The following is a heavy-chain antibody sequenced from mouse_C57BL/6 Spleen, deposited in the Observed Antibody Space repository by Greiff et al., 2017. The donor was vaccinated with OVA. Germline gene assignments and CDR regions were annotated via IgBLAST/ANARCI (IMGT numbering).Heavy chain of an antibody. J-gene: IGHJ4*01. V-gene: IGHV5-6*02. Sequence: EVKLVESGGDLVKPGGSLKLSCAASGFTFSSYGMSWVRQTPDKRLEWVATISSGGSYTYYPDSVKGRFTISRDNANNTLYLQMSSLKSEDTAVYYCARRKKNAMDYWGQGASVTVSS. CDR2: ISSGGSYT. CDR1: GFTFSSYG. CDR3: ARRKKNAMDY.